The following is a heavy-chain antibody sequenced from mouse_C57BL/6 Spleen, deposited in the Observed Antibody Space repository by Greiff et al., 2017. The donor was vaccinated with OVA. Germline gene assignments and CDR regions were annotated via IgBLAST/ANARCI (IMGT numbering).Heavy chain of an antibody. CDR2: ISSGSSSI. J-gene: IGHJ1*03. D-gene: IGHD1-1*01. CDR1: GFTFSDYG. V-gene: IGHV5-17*01. Sequence: EVQGVESGGGLVKPGGSLKLSCAASGFTFSDYGMHWVRQAPEKGLEWVAYISSGSSSIYYADTVKGRFTISRDNAKNTLFLQMTSLRSEDTAMYYCARPFYGRGGYFDVWGTGTTVTVSS. CDR3: ARPFYGRGGYFDV.